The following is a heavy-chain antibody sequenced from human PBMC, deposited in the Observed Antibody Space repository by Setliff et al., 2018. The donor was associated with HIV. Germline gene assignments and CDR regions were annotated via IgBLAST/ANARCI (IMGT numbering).Heavy chain of an antibody. CDR2: MNPNSGNT. CDR3: ARGAWYTSGWYSSRYMDV. Sequence: ASVKVSCKASGYTFTSYDINWVRQATGQGLEWMGWMNPNSGNTGYAQKLQGRVTMTRNTSISTAYMVLSSLRSEDTAVYYCARGAWYTSGWYSSRYMDVWGKGTTVTVSS. CDR1: GYTFTSYD. V-gene: IGHV1-8*02. D-gene: IGHD6-19*01. J-gene: IGHJ6*03.